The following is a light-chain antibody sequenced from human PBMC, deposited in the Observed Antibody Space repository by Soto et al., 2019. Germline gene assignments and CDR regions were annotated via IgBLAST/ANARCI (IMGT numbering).Light chain of an antibody. Sequence: QSVLTQPASVSGSPGQSITISCTGTSNDIGNYNLVSWYQQNPGKAPKLVIYEATKRPSGVSNRFSGSKSGDTASLTISGLQAEDEADYYCCSYSSRNNLLFGGGTKLTVL. CDR1: SNDIGNYNL. CDR2: EAT. CDR3: CSYSSRNNLL. V-gene: IGLV2-23*01. J-gene: IGLJ3*02.